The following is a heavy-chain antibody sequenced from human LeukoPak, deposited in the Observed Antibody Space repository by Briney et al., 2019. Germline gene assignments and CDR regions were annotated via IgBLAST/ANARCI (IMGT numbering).Heavy chain of an antibody. Sequence: PSETLSPTCTVAGDSISRYYCSWSRQPPGKRVERIVYISFSGTTNYNPSLKSLVTISIDTSRKQFSLKGRSVTAAATALYYCAGEWGFPGGSANVFDIWGQGTMVAVSS. J-gene: IGHJ3*02. CDR2: ISFSGTT. CDR1: GDSISRYY. CDR3: AGEWGFPGGSANVFDI. D-gene: IGHD3-16*01. V-gene: IGHV4-59*01.